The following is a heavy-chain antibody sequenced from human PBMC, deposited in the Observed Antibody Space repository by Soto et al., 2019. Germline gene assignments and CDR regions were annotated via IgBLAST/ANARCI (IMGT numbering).Heavy chain of an antibody. J-gene: IGHJ4*02. V-gene: IGHV3-74*01. D-gene: IGHD2-15*01. CDR1: GFTFSNYW. Sequence: PGGSLGLSCAASGFTFSNYWMHWVRQAPGKGLVWVSRIDSDGSRITYADFVKGRFTISRDNAKNTVYLHMNSLTAEDTAVYYCVRTSLVVAAATREDFWGQGTLVTVAS. CDR2: IDSDGSRI. CDR3: VRTSLVVAAATREDF.